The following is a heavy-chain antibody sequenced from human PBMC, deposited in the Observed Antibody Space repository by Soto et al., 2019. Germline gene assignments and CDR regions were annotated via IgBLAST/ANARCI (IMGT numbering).Heavy chain of an antibody. J-gene: IGHJ3*02. V-gene: IGHV4-4*02. D-gene: IGHD3-22*01. CDR3: ARTYDSSGYIEWGAFDI. CDR2: IYHSGST. Sequence: QVQLQESGPGLVKPSGTLSLTCAVSGGSISSSNWWSWVRQPPGKGLEGIGEIYHSGSTNYNPSLKSRVTISVDKSKNQFALKLSSVTAADTAVYYCARTYDSSGYIEWGAFDIWGQGTMVTVSS. CDR1: GGSISSSNW.